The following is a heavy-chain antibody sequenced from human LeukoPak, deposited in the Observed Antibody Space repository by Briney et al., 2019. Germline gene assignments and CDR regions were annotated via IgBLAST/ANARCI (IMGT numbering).Heavy chain of an antibody. CDR1: GFTFTSSA. Sequence: SVKVSCKASGFTFTSSAVQWVRQARGQRLEWIGWIVVGSGNTNYTQKFQERVTITRDMSTSTAYMELSSLRSEDTAVYYCAADGQYSSSSMDYWGQGTLVTVSS. J-gene: IGHJ4*02. D-gene: IGHD6-6*01. V-gene: IGHV1-58*01. CDR2: IVVGSGNT. CDR3: AADGQYSSSSMDY.